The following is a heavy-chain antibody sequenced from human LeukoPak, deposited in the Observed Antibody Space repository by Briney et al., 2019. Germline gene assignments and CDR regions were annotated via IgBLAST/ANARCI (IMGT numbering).Heavy chain of an antibody. V-gene: IGHV1-2*02. J-gene: IGHJ4*02. CDR1: GYTYTGYY. Sequence: GASVKVSCKASGYTYTGYYMHWVRQAPGQGLEWMGRINPNSGGTNYAQKFQGRVTMTRDTSISTAYMELSRLRSDDTAVYYCARSSYCSGGSCYGRLSDYWGQGTLVTVSS. CDR2: INPNSGGT. D-gene: IGHD2-15*01. CDR3: ARSSYCSGGSCYGRLSDY.